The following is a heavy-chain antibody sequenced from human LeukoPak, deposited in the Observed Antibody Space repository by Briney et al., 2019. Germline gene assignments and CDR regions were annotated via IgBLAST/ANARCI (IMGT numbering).Heavy chain of an antibody. CDR1: GLTFSNYW. CDR2: IKQDGSEK. Sequence: GGSLRLSCAASGLTFSNYWMDWVRQAPGKGLEWVANIKQDGSEKNYVDSVKGRFIISRDNAKNSLYLQMNTLRADDTAVYYCARDGFGTGSNWGQGTLVTVSS. V-gene: IGHV3-7*03. J-gene: IGHJ4*02. D-gene: IGHD3-16*01. CDR3: ARDGFGTGSN.